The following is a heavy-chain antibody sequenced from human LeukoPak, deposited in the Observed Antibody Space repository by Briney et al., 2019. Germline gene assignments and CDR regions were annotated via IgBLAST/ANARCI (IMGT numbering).Heavy chain of an antibody. CDR2: IFHSGYV. CDR1: GDSVGSPYY. V-gene: IGHV4-38-2*02. D-gene: IGHD4-17*01. Sequence: SETLSLTCNVSGDSVGSPYYWGWIRQPPGKGLEWVASIFHSGYVYHNPSLKSRVTMSIDMSRNQFSLKLTSVTAAETALYYCARAVTGKPDYFDLWGQGTLVTVFS. J-gene: IGHJ4*02. CDR3: ARAVTGKPDYFDL.